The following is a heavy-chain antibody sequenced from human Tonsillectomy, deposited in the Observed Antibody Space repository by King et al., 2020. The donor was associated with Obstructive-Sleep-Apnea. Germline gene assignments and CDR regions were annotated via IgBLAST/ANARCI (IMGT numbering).Heavy chain of an antibody. J-gene: IGHJ4*02. D-gene: IGHD2/OR15-2a*01. CDR2: IYYSGST. V-gene: IGHV4-39*07. CDR3: ARTLRVSTFDY. CDR1: GGSISSSSYY. Sequence: QLQESGPGLVKPSETLSLTCTVSGGSISSSSYYWGWIRQPPGKGLEWIGSIYYSGSTYYNPSLKSRVTISVDTSKNQFSLKLSSVTAADTAVYYCARTLRVSTFDYWGQGTLVTVSS.